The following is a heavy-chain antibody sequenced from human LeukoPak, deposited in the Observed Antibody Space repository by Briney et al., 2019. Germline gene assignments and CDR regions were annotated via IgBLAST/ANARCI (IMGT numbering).Heavy chain of an antibody. CDR1: GDSISPYF. D-gene: IGHD6-13*01. Sequence: SETLSLTCIVSGDSISPYFWSWIRQPPGKGLEWIGYIYHSGSTNYNPSLKSRVIISVDTSKNQFSLKLSSVTAADTAVYYCARRDSSSPWSPFDDGGQGTLATVSS. V-gene: IGHV4-59*01. CDR3: ARRDSSSPWSPFDD. J-gene: IGHJ4*02. CDR2: IYHSGST.